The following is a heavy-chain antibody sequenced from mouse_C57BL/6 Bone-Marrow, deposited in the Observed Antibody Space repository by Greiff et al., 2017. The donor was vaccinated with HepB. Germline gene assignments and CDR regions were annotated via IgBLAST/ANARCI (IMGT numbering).Heavy chain of an antibody. J-gene: IGHJ4*01. Sequence: VQRVESGAELMKPGASVKLSCKATGYTFTGYWIEWVKQRPGHGLEWIGEILPGSGSTNYNEKFKGKATFTADTSSNTAYMQLSSLTTEDSAIYYCARCWSYYDYDGEGYAMDYWGQGTSVTVSS. CDR2: ILPGSGST. CDR3: ARCWSYYDYDGEGYAMDY. CDR1: GYTFTGYW. V-gene: IGHV1-9*01. D-gene: IGHD2-4*01.